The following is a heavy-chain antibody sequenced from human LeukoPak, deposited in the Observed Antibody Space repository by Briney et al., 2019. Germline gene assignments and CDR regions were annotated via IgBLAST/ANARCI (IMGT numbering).Heavy chain of an antibody. V-gene: IGHV4-39*07. Sequence: PSETLSLTCTVSGGSISSSSYYWGWIRQPPGKGLEWIGSIYYSGSTYYNPSLKSRVTISVDTSKNQFSLKLSSVTAADTAVYYCASKLWFGELLYYYYYMDVWGKGTTVTVSS. CDR1: GGSISSSSYY. CDR3: ASKLWFGELLYYYYYMDV. D-gene: IGHD3-10*01. J-gene: IGHJ6*03. CDR2: IYYSGST.